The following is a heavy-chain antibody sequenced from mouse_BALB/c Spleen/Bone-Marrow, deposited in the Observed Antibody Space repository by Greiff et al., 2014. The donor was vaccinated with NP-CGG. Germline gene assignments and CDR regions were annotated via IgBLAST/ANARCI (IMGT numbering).Heavy chain of an antibody. CDR1: GFSLTNYG. CDR3: ARITTATGAMDY. Sequence: ESGPGLVAPSQSLSITCTVSGFSLTNYGVHWVRQPPGKGLEWLGVIWADGSTNYNSALMSRLSISKDNSKSQVFFKMNSLQTDVTAMYYCARITTATGAMDYWGQGTSVTVSS. V-gene: IGHV2-9*02. J-gene: IGHJ4*01. D-gene: IGHD1-2*01. CDR2: IWADGST.